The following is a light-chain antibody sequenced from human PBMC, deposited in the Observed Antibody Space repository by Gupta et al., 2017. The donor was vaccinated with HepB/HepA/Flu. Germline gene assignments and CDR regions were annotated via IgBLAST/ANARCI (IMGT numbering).Light chain of an antibody. J-gene: IGKJ1*01. CDR3: MQSTHFPRT. CDR1: ESLVHSNGDTY. CDR2: KIS. V-gene: IGKV2-24*01. Sequence: DAVFTQTPLSSPVTLGQSASISCRSSESLVHSNGDTYFSWLQQRPGQPPRLLIYKISQRLSGVPDRFSGSGAGTHFTLTISRVQAEDVGVYYCMQSTHFPRTFGQGTKVEI.